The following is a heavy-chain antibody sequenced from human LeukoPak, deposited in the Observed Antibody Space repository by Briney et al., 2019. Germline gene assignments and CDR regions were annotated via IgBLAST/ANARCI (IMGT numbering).Heavy chain of an antibody. D-gene: IGHD3-22*01. CDR2: ISYDGSNK. Sequence: PGGSLRLSCAASGFTFSSYGMHWVRQAPGKGLEWVAVISYDGSNKYYADSVKGRFTISRGNSKNTLYLQMNSLRAEDTAVYYCAKPPWDYYDSSGYYFDYWGQGTLVTVSS. CDR3: AKPPWDYYDSSGYYFDY. CDR1: GFTFSSYG. J-gene: IGHJ4*02. V-gene: IGHV3-30*18.